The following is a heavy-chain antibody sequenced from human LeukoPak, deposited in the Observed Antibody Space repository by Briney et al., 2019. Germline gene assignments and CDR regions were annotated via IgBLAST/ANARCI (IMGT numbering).Heavy chain of an antibody. CDR2: ISSNGGST. CDR3: ARNLAPGITGTSYYFDY. J-gene: IGHJ4*02. D-gene: IGHD1-7*01. CDR1: GFTFSSYA. Sequence: GGSLRLSCAASGFTFSSYAMHWVRQAPGKGLEYVSAISSNGGSTYYANSVKGRFTISRDNSKNTLYLQMGSLRAEDMAVYYCARNLAPGITGTSYYFDYWGQGTLVTVSS. V-gene: IGHV3-64*01.